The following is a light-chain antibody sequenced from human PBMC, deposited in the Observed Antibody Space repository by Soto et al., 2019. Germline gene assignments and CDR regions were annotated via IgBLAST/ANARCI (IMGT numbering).Light chain of an antibody. CDR3: QQYGSSPLT. CDR1: QSVSSSY. CDR2: GAS. J-gene: IGKJ4*01. Sequence: EIMSKMSAGTVSLSKRERATLSCMASQSVSSSYLAWYQQKPGQAPRFLIFGASSRATGIPDRFSGSGSGTDFTLTISRLEPEDFAVYYCQQYGSSPLTFGGGTKVDIK. V-gene: IGKV3-20*01.